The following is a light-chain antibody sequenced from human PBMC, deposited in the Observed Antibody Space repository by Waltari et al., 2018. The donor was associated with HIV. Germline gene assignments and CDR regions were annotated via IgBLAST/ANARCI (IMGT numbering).Light chain of an antibody. CDR1: SSNIGSNS. Sequence: QSVLTQPPSASGTPGQRVTISCSGSSSNIGSNSVYWYQQLPGTAPKLLIYRNNQRPSGVPDRFSGSKSDTSASLAISGLRSEDEADYYCAAWDDSLSGHWVFGGGTKVTVL. CDR2: RNN. V-gene: IGLV1-47*01. CDR3: AAWDDSLSGHWV. J-gene: IGLJ3*02.